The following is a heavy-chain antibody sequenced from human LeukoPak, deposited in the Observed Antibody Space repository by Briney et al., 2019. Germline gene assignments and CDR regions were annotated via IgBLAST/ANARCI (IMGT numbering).Heavy chain of an antibody. Sequence: GGSLRLSCAASGFTFTGYAMHWVRQAPGEGLEWVAVISYDGNNKYYAASVKGRFTISRDNSKNTLYLQMNSLRAEDTAVYYCARAHLVDIVVLPAALRGADSWGQGTLVTVSS. CDR2: ISYDGNNK. D-gene: IGHD2-2*01. J-gene: IGHJ4*02. CDR1: GFTFTGYA. V-gene: IGHV3-30-3*01. CDR3: ARAHLVDIVVLPAALRGADS.